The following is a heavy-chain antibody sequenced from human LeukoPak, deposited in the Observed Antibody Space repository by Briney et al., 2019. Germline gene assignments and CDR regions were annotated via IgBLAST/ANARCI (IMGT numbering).Heavy chain of an antibody. Sequence: GGPLRLSCTASRFIFSNYAMNWVRQAPGKGLEWVSSVSGNGVTTYYADSVKGRFTISRDNSKNTLYLQMNSLRAEDTAVYYCAKATMDGGQYYYDSSGGQGTLVTVSS. CDR2: VSGNGVTT. V-gene: IGHV3-23*01. J-gene: IGHJ4*02. CDR3: AKATMDGGQYYYDSS. D-gene: IGHD3-22*01. CDR1: RFIFSNYA.